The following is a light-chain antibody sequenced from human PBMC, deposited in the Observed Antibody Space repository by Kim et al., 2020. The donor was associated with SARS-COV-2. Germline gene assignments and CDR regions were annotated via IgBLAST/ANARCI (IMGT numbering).Light chain of an antibody. CDR2: SNG. CDR1: RSDIGSNT. V-gene: IGLV1-44*01. Sequence: GQRVTSSCSGGRSDIGSNTVNWYQQLPETSPRLLIYSNGKRPSGVPGRFSGSRSGTSASLAISGLQSDDEADYFCASWDDGLSGPVFGGGTQLTVL. J-gene: IGLJ2*01. CDR3: ASWDDGLSGPV.